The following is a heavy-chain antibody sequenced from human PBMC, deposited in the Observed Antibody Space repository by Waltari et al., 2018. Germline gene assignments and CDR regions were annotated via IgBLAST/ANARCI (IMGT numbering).Heavy chain of an antibody. CDR2: IYYSGST. J-gene: IGHJ1*01. Sequence: QVQLQESGPGLVKPSQTLSLTCTVSGGSISSGDYYWSWIRQPPGKGLEWIGYIYYSGSTYYNPSLKSRVTISVDTSKNQFSLKLSSVTAADTAVYYCARDVAYCGSTSCSTARYFQHWGQGTLVTVSS. V-gene: IGHV4-30-4*08. D-gene: IGHD2-2*01. CDR1: GGSISSGDYY. CDR3: ARDVAYCGSTSCSTARYFQH.